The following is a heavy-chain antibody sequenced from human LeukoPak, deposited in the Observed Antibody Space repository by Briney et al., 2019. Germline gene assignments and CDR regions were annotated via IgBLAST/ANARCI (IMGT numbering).Heavy chain of an antibody. CDR3: AKDRGVTVPAGMAT. J-gene: IGHJ5*02. V-gene: IGHV3-23*01. D-gene: IGHD2-2*01. CDR1: GFTFNNYA. CDR2: ISGSGGST. Sequence: GGSLRLSCAASGFTFNNYAMSWVRQAPGKGLEWVSVISGSGGSTYYADSVKGRFTISRDNSKNTLYLQMNSLRAEETAVYYCAKDRGVTVPAGMATWGQGTLVTVSS.